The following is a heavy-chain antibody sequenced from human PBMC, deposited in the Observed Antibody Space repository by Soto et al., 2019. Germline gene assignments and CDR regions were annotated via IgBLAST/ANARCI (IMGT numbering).Heavy chain of an antibody. CDR3: ARDDIRRGYYVDY. CDR1: GFTFSSYG. CDR2: IWQDGTNK. Sequence: QVQLVESGGGVAQPGRSLRLSCAASGFTFSSYGLHWVRQAPGKGLEWVAIIWQDGTNKYADSVKGRFTISSDNSRNTLYLQMNNLRAEDTAMYHCARDDIRRGYYVDYWGQGTLVTVSS. J-gene: IGHJ4*02. D-gene: IGHD3-22*01. V-gene: IGHV3-33*01.